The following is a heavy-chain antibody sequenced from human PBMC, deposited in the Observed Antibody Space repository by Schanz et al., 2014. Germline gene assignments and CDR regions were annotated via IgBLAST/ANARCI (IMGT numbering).Heavy chain of an antibody. CDR2: ISAYNGNT. D-gene: IGHD3-9*01. CDR1: GYTFTSYG. CDR3: AKAEYEMLTDSYSRLDP. V-gene: IGHV1-18*01. Sequence: QVQLVQSGAEVKKPGASVKVSCKASGYTFTSYGISWVRQAPGQGLEWMGWISAYNGNTKYGQKVQGRVTMTADTSTNTAYMELRSLRSDDTAVYCCAKAEYEMLTDSYSRLDPWGQGTLVTVSS. J-gene: IGHJ5*02.